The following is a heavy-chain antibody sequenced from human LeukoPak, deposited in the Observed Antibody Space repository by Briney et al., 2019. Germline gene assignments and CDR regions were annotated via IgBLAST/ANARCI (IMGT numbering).Heavy chain of an antibody. J-gene: IGHJ4*02. D-gene: IGHD6-13*01. V-gene: IGHV1-69*05. CDR2: IIPIFGTA. CDR3: ARNPRYSSSWNFDY. CDR1: GGTFSSYA. Sequence: ASVKVSCKASGGTFSSYAISWVRQAPGQGLEWMGGIIPIFGTANYAQKFQGRVTMTRDTSISTAYMELSRLRSDDTAVYYCARNPRYSSSWNFDYWGQGTLVTVSS.